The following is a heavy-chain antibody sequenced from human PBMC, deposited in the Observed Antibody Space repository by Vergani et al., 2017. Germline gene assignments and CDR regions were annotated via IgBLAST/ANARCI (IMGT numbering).Heavy chain of an antibody. CDR1: GYTFTSYG. V-gene: IGHV1-18*04. J-gene: IGHJ5*02. CDR3: ARTGYIVVVPAAQDWFDP. Sequence: QVQLVQSGAEVKKPGASVKVSCKASGYTFTSYGISWVRQAPGQGLEWMGWISAYNGNTNYEQKLQGRVTMTTDTSTSTAYMELRSLRSDDTAVYYCARTGYIVVVPAAQDWFDPWGQGTLVTVSS. D-gene: IGHD2-2*01. CDR2: ISAYNGNT.